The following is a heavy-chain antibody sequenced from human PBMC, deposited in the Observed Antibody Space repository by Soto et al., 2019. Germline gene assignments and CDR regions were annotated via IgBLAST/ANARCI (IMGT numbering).Heavy chain of an antibody. V-gene: IGHV4-59*01. CDR2: IYYSGST. CDR1: GGSISSYY. CDR3: ASMYYYDSRAGYYYGMDV. Sequence: SETLSLTCTVSGGSISSYYWSWIRQHPGKGLEWIGYIYYSGSTNYNPSLKSRVTISVDTSKNQFSLKLSSVTAADTAVYYCASMYYYDSRAGYYYGMDVWGQGTTVTVS. D-gene: IGHD3-22*01. J-gene: IGHJ6*02.